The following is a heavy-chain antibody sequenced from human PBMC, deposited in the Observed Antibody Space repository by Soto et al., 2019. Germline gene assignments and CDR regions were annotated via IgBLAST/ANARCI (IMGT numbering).Heavy chain of an antibody. CDR1: GYTLTELS. CDR2: FDPEDGET. CDR3: ATITGTGVSYYYGMDV. V-gene: IGHV1-24*01. Sequence: ASVKVSCKVSGYTLTELSMHWVRQAPGKGREWMGGFDPEDGETIYAQKFQGRVTMTEDTSTDTAYMELSSLRSEDTAVYYCATITGTGVSYYYGMDVWGQGTTVTVSS. J-gene: IGHJ6*02. D-gene: IGHD1-20*01.